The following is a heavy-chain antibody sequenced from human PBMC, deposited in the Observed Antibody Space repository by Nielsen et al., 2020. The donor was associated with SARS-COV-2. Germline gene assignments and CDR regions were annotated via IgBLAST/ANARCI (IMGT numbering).Heavy chain of an antibody. V-gene: IGHV7-4-1*02. CDR2: INTNSGNP. Sequence: ASVKVSCKASGYSFTSHGLNWVRQAPGQGLEWMGWINTNSGNPTYARGFRGRFVLSMDTSVSTAYLVINNLRADDTAVYYCARDGGDSSAYYNLVAWGQGTLVTVSS. D-gene: IGHD3-22*01. CDR1: GYSFTSHG. J-gene: IGHJ5*02. CDR3: ARDGGDSSAYYNLVA.